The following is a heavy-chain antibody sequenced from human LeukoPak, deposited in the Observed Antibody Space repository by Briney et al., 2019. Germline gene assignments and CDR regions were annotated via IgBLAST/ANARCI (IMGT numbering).Heavy chain of an antibody. CDR3: ARDNRMYCSGGSCYEVQH. CDR2: IYSGSNT. V-gene: IGHV3-66*01. D-gene: IGHD2-15*01. CDR1: GFTVSSNY. Sequence: GGSLRLSCAASGFTVSSNYMSWVRQAPGKGLEWVSIIYSGSNTYYADSVKARFTISRDNSKNTLYLQMNSLRAEDTAVYYCARDNRMYCSGGSCYEVQHWGQGTLVTVSS. J-gene: IGHJ1*01.